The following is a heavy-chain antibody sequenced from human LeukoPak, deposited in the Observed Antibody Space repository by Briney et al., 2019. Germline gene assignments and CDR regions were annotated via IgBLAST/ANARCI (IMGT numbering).Heavy chain of an antibody. CDR2: INHSGST. Sequence: SETLSLTCAVYGGSFSGYYWSWIRQPPGKGLEWIGEINHSGSTNYNPSLKSRVTISVDTSKNQSSLKLSSVTAADTAVYYCARDHYYDSSGSLDYWGQGTLVTVSS. J-gene: IGHJ4*02. CDR1: GGSFSGYY. V-gene: IGHV4-34*01. D-gene: IGHD3-22*01. CDR3: ARDHYYDSSGSLDY.